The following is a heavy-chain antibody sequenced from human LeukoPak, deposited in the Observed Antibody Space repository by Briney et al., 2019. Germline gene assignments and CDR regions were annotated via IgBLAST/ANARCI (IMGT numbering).Heavy chain of an antibody. Sequence: SETLSLTCTVSGGSISSYYWSWIRQPPGKRLEWIGYIYYSGSTNCNPSLKSRATISVDTSKNQFSLKLRSVTAADTAVYYCARDRLFGVVTDWGQGTLVTVSS. D-gene: IGHD3-3*01. CDR1: GGSISSYY. V-gene: IGHV4-59*01. CDR2: IYYSGST. J-gene: IGHJ4*02. CDR3: ARDRLFGVVTD.